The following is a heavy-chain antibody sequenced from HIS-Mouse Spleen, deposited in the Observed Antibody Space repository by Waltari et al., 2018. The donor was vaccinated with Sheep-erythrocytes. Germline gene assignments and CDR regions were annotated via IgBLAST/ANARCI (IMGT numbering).Heavy chain of an antibody. V-gene: IGHV3-21*01. D-gene: IGHD6-6*01. CDR1: GFTFSSYS. J-gene: IGHJ3*02. CDR3: ARDSTSDAFDI. CDR2: ISSSSSYV. Sequence: EVQLVESGGGLVKPGGSLRLSCAASGFTFSSYSMNWVRQAPGKGLEWVSTISSSSSYVYHADSVKGRFTISRDNAKNSLYLQMNRLRAEDTAVYYCARDSTSDAFDIWGQGTMVTVSS.